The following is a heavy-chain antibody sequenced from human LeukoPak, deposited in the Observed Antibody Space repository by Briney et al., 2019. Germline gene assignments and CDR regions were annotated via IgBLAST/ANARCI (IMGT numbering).Heavy chain of an antibody. CDR2: ISAYNGNT. J-gene: IGHJ4*02. V-gene: IGHV1-18*01. Sequence: GASVKVSCKASGYTFTSYGISWVRQAPGQGLEWMGWISAYNGNTNYAQKLQGRVTVTTDTSTSTAYMELRSLRSDDTAMYYCARDFWSYSTSWYDYWGQGTLVTVSS. CDR1: GYTFTSYG. CDR3: ARDFWSYSTSWYDY. D-gene: IGHD6-13*01.